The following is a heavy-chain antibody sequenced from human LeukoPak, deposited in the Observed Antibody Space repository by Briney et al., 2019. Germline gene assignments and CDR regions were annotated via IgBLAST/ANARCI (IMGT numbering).Heavy chain of an antibody. Sequence: SETLSLTCTVSGGSISSSSYYWGWIRRPPGKGLEWIGSIYYSGSTYYNPSLKSRVTISVDTSKNQFSLKLSSVIAADTAVYYCARALLTMANFDYWGQGTLVTVSS. D-gene: IGHD2/OR15-2a*01. V-gene: IGHV4-39*07. CDR1: GGSISSSSYY. CDR2: IYYSGST. CDR3: ARALLTMANFDY. J-gene: IGHJ4*02.